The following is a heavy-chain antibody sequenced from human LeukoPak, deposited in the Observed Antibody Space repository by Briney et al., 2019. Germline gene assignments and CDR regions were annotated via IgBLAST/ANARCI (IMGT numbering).Heavy chain of an antibody. J-gene: IGHJ4*02. CDR2: IYHSGST. Sequence: SETLSLTCTVSGVSITSYYWSWIRQPPRKGLEWIGSIYHSGSTNDNPSLKSRVTTSVDTSKYQFSLKLSSVTAADTAVYYCARRGYYYDSSHYYYFDYWGQGTLVTVSS. CDR3: ARRGYYYDSSHYYYFDY. V-gene: IGHV4-59*08. CDR1: GVSITSYY. D-gene: IGHD3-22*01.